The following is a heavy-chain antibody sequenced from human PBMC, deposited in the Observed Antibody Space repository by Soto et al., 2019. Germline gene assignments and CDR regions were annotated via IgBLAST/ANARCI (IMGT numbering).Heavy chain of an antibody. CDR1: GFTFSSYA. D-gene: IGHD1-26*01. J-gene: IGHJ4*02. CDR2: ISGSGDST. CDR3: ARRGSGSDYDF. Sequence: EVQLLESGGGLVQPGGSLRLSCAASGFTFSSYAMRWVRQAPVMGLEWVSAISGSGDSTYYADSVKGRFTISRDNSKNTLYLQMNSLRAEDTAVYYCARRGSGSDYDFWGQGTLVTVSS. V-gene: IGHV3-23*01.